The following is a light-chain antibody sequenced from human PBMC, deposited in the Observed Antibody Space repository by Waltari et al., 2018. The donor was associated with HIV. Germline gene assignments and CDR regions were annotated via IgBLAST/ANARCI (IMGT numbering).Light chain of an antibody. CDR3: QQSYSTPLT. J-gene: IGKJ4*01. Sequence: DIQMTQSPSSLSASIGGRVTITCRPSQTVKTYLNWYLQKPGKAPSLLIHGTSTLQSGVPSRFSGTGSGTHFTLTINDLQPEDCGIYYCQQSYSTPLTFGGG. CDR1: QTVKTY. CDR2: GTS. V-gene: IGKV1-39*01.